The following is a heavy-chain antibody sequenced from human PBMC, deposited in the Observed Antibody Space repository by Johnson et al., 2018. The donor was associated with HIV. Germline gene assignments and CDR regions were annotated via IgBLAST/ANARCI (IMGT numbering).Heavy chain of an antibody. V-gene: IGHV3-15*01. D-gene: IGHD1-14*01. CDR1: GFTFINAW. CDR3: TTDWVDTEAFDI. Sequence: VQLVESGGGLVKPGGSLRLSCAASGFTFINAWMSWVRQAPGKGLEWVGRIKSKADGGTTDYAAPVKGRFTISRDDSKNTQYLQMNSLKTEDTAVYYCTTDWVDTEAFDIWGQGTMVTVSS. J-gene: IGHJ3*02. CDR2: IKSKADGGTT.